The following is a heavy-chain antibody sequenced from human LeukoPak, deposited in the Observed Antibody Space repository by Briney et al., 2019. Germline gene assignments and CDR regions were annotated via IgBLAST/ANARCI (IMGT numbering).Heavy chain of an antibody. CDR3: ARGPFPPAATVATNNWFDP. D-gene: IGHD6-13*01. CDR1: GGTFSSYA. V-gene: IGHV1-69*01. Sequence: GASVTVSCKASGGTFSSYAISWVRQAPGQGLEWMGGIIPMFGTANYAQKFQGRVTITADESANIAYMELSSLRSEDTAVYYCARGPFPPAATVATNNWFDPWGQGTLVTVSS. J-gene: IGHJ5*02. CDR2: IIPMFGTA.